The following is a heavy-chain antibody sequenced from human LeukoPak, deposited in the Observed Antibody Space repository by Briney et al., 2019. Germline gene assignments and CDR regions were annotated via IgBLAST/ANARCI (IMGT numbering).Heavy chain of an antibody. V-gene: IGHV1-2*02. CDR3: ARDRDYGSGIFDY. J-gene: IGHJ4*02. CDR1: GYTFTGYY. D-gene: IGHD3-10*01. Sequence: ASVKASCKASGYTFTGYYMHWVRQAPGQGLEWMGWINPNSGGTNYAQKFQGRVTMTRDTSISTAYMELNRLRSDDTAVYYRARDRDYGSGIFDYWGQGTLVTVSS. CDR2: INPNSGGT.